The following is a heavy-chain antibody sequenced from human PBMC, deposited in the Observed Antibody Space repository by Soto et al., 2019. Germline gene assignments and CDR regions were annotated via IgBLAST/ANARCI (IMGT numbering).Heavy chain of an antibody. CDR1: GYTFTSYG. J-gene: IGHJ6*02. D-gene: IGHD3-22*01. V-gene: IGHV1-46*01. CDR3: ARGGYYDSSGSRNYHYYGMNV. CDR2: INPSGGNT. Sequence: ASVKVSCKASGYTFTSYGISWVRQAPGQGLEWMGIINPSGGNTSYAQKFQGRVTMTRDTSTSTVYMELSSLRSEDTAVYYCARGGYYDSSGSRNYHYYGMNVWGQGTTVTVSS.